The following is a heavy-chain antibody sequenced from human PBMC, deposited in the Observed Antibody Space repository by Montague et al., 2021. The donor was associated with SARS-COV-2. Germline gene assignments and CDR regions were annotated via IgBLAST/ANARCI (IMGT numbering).Heavy chain of an antibody. V-gene: IGHV4-59*01. Sequence: SETLSLTCTVSGGTISNYYWSWIRQPPRRGLEWVGYMYYSGSTDYSSSLKSRVTISLDTDKNQFSLKVTSVAAADTAVYDCASGGGYYNYGLNVWGPGTTVTVSS. J-gene: IGHJ6*02. D-gene: IGHD3-22*01. CDR1: GGTISNYY. CDR2: MYYSGST. CDR3: ASGGGYYNYGLNV.